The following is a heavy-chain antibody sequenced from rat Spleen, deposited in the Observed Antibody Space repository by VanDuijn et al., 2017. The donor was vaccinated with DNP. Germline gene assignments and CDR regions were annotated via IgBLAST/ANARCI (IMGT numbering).Heavy chain of an antibody. Sequence: EVQLVESGGGLVQPGRSMKLSCAASGFTFSNYYMAWVRQAPTKGLEWVAAISPGGGNTYYRDSVKGRFTISRDNAKSTLYLQMNSLRSEDTATYYCTRNPNYGGYSERFDYWGQGVMVTVSS. J-gene: IGHJ2*01. CDR3: TRNPNYGGYSERFDY. CDR2: ISPGGGNT. CDR1: GFTFSNYY. D-gene: IGHD1-11*01. V-gene: IGHV5-25*01.